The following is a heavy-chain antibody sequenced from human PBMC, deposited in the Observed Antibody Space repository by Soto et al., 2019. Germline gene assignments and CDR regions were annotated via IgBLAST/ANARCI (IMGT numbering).Heavy chain of an antibody. Sequence: SETLSLTCTVSGGSIGSYYWSWLRQPPGKGLEWIGYIFYSGSTNYSPSFQRRLTISVDTSKNQFSLKLTSVTAADTAVYFCARVVDYDTLTGFYRGAGWLDPWGQGILVTVSS. CDR3: ARVVDYDTLTGFYRGAGWLDP. D-gene: IGHD3-9*01. CDR1: GGSIGSYY. J-gene: IGHJ5*01. CDR2: IFYSGST. V-gene: IGHV4-59*01.